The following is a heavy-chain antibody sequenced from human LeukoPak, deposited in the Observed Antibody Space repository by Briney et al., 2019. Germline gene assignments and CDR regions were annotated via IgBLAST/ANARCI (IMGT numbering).Heavy chain of an antibody. D-gene: IGHD6-19*01. V-gene: IGHV4-39*07. CDR1: GDSISNSHYY. CDR3: ARVGGVKSAVAGYYGMDV. Sequence: SETLSLTCTVSGDSISNSHYYWGWIRQPPGKGLEWIGSIYYSGSTYYNPSLKSRVTISVDTSKNQFSLQLTSVTAADTAVFFCARVGGVKSAVAGYYGMDVWGQGTTVTASS. J-gene: IGHJ6*02. CDR2: IYYSGST.